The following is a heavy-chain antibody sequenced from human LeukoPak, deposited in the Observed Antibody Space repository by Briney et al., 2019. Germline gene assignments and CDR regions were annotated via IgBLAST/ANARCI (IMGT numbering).Heavy chain of an antibody. CDR2: ISSSSSYI. CDR3: ARGSRGLDY. V-gene: IGHV3-21*01. Sequence: GGSLRLSCTTSGFNFRAYWMGWVRQAPGKGLEWVSSISSSSSYIYYADSVKGRFTISRDNAKNSLYLQMNSLRAEDTAVYYCARGSRGLDYWGQGTLVTVSS. CDR1: GFNFRAYW. D-gene: IGHD1-26*01. J-gene: IGHJ4*02.